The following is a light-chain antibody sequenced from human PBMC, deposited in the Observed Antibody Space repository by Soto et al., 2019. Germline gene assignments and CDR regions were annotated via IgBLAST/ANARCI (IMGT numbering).Light chain of an antibody. V-gene: IGKV3-15*01. CDR3: QQYNDRPPIT. CDR1: QSFDNN. Sequence: EIVMTQSPVTLSASPGESATLSCRASQSFDNNVAWYQQKPGQAPRLLIVGSFARATGIPARFSGSGSGSEFTLTISGLQSEDFAVYYCQQYNDRPPITFGQGTRLEVK. CDR2: GSF. J-gene: IGKJ5*01.